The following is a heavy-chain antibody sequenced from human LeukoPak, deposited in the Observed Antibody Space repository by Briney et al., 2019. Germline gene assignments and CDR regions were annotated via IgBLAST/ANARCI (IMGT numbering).Heavy chain of an antibody. J-gene: IGHJ4*02. CDR1: GYTFTSYG. D-gene: IGHD3-10*01. Sequence: ASVKVSCKASGYTFTSYGISWVRQAPGQGLEWMGWISAYNGNTNYAQKLQGRVTMTTDTSTSTAYMELRSLRSDDTAVYYCARDLGYYCGSGSYYNPVFDYWGQGTLVTVSS. CDR2: ISAYNGNT. CDR3: ARDLGYYCGSGSYYNPVFDY. V-gene: IGHV1-18*01.